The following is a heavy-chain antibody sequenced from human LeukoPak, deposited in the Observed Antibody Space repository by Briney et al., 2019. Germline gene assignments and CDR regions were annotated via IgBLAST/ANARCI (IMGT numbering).Heavy chain of an antibody. D-gene: IGHD3-9*01. Sequence: PGGSLRLSCAASGFTFSSYGMHWVRQAPGKGLEWVAVISYDGSNKYYADSVKGRFTISRDNSRNTLYLQMNSLRAEDTAVYYCAKDESPGYAFDIWGQGTMVTVSS. CDR2: ISYDGSNK. CDR3: AKDESPGYAFDI. CDR1: GFTFSSYG. V-gene: IGHV3-30*18. J-gene: IGHJ3*02.